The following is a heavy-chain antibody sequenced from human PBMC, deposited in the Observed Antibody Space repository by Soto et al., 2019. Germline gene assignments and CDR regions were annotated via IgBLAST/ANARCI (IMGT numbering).Heavy chain of an antibody. CDR2: IGTLSDT. Sequence: PGGSLRLSCAGCGFTFSTFDIHWVRQAPGKGLEWVSGIGTLSDTFYAASVQGRFTISRQNAKNSVYLQMNSLRAGDTAFYYCARGRSFSYDSTPPPMFDPWGQGTLVTVSS. CDR3: ARGRSFSYDSTPPPMFDP. V-gene: IGHV3-13*01. J-gene: IGHJ5*02. D-gene: IGHD3-10*01. CDR1: GFTFSTFD.